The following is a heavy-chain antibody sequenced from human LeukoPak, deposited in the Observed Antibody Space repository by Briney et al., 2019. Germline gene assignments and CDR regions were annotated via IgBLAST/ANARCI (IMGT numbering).Heavy chain of an antibody. J-gene: IGHJ5*02. V-gene: IGHV4-34*01. Sequence: KTSETLSLTCAVYGGSFSRYYLGWSRQPPGKGLEWIGEINHSGSTNYNPSLKSRVTISVDTSKNQFSLKLSSVTAADTAVYYCARGALFYYSDSSGYYYNWFDPWGQGTLVTVSS. CDR2: INHSGST. D-gene: IGHD3-22*01. CDR3: ARGALFYYSDSSGYYYNWFDP. CDR1: GGSFSRYY.